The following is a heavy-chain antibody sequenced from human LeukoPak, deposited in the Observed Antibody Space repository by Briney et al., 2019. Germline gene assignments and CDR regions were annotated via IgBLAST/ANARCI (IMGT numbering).Heavy chain of an antibody. CDR2: ISSSSSYI. CDR3: ARWTFYYGSGSHFDY. CDR1: GFTFRRFS. D-gene: IGHD3-10*01. Sequence: KSGGSLRLSCAASGFTFRRFSMNWVRQAPGKGLEWVSAISSSSSYIYYADSVKGRFTISRDNAKNSLYLQMNSLRAEDTAVYYCARWTFYYGSGSHFDYWGQGTLVTVSS. V-gene: IGHV3-21*01. J-gene: IGHJ4*02.